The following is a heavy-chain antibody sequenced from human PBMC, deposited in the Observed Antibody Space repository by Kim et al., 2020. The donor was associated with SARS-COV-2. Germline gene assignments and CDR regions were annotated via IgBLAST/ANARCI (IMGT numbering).Heavy chain of an antibody. V-gene: IGHV3-7*01. CDR3: ASNFYSSGWFDY. J-gene: IGHJ4*02. D-gene: IGHD6-19*01. Sequence: YDVDSVKSRFTITGDNAKTSRYLQINGLGAEDTAVYYCASNFYSSGWFDYWGQGTLVTVSS.